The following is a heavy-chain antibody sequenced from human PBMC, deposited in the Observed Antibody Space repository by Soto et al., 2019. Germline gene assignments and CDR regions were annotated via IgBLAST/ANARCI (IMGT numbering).Heavy chain of an antibody. CDR1: GYTFTSYY. CDR3: ARVGDYYDFWSGYSDFDY. Sequence: ASVKVSCKASGYTFTSYYMHWVRQAPGQGLEWMRIINPSGGSTSYAQKFQGRVTMTRDTSTSTVYMELSSLRSEDTAVYYCARVGDYYDFWSGYSDFDYWGQGTLVTVSS. D-gene: IGHD3-3*01. J-gene: IGHJ4*02. V-gene: IGHV1-46*03. CDR2: INPSGGST.